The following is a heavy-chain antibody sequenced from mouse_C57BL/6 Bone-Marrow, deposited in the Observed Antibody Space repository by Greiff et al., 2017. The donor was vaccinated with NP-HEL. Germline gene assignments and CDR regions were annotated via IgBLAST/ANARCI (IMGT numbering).Heavy chain of an antibody. D-gene: IGHD1-1*01. J-gene: IGHJ2*01. Sequence: DVKLVESGAELVRPGASVKLSCTASGFNIKDDYMHWVKQRPEQGLEWIGWIDPENGDTEYASKFQGKATITADTSSNTAYLQLSSLTSEDTAVYYCTRGGLLRFFPLFDYWGQGTTLTVSS. V-gene: IGHV14-4*01. CDR3: TRGGLLRFFPLFDY. CDR2: IDPENGDT. CDR1: GFNIKDDY.